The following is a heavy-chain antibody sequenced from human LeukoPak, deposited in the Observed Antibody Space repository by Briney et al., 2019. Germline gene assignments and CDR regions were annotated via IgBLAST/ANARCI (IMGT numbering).Heavy chain of an antibody. Sequence: SETLSLTCAVYGGSFSGYYWSWIRQLPGKGLEWIGEINHSGSTNYNPSLKSRVTISVDTSKNQFSLKLSSVTAADTAVYYCATSPRYCSSTSCYRVSYYYYGMDVWGQGTTVTVSS. CDR2: INHSGST. CDR1: GGSFSGYY. V-gene: IGHV4-34*01. J-gene: IGHJ6*02. D-gene: IGHD2-2*02. CDR3: ATSPRYCSSTSCYRVSYYYYGMDV.